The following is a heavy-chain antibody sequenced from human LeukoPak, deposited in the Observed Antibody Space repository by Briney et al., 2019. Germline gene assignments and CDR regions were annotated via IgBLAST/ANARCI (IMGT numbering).Heavy chain of an antibody. Sequence: SVKVSCKASGGTFSSYAISWVQQAPGQGLEWMGRIIPIFGTANYAQKFQGRVTITTDESTSTAYMELSSLRSEDTAVYYCAGTYYYDSSGYPLDYWGQGTLVTVSS. CDR2: IIPIFGTA. D-gene: IGHD3-22*01. CDR1: GGTFSSYA. CDR3: AGTYYYDSSGYPLDY. V-gene: IGHV1-69*05. J-gene: IGHJ4*02.